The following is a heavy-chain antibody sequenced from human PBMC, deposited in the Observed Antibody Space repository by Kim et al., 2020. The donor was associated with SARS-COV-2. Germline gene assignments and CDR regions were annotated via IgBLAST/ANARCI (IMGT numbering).Heavy chain of an antibody. CDR3: ARERRLAYFDY. V-gene: IGHV3-48*04. Sequence: GGSLRLSCAASGFTFSSYSMNWVRQAPGKGLEWVSYISSSSSTIYYADSVKGRFTISRDNAKNSLYLQMNSLRAEDTAVYYCARERRLAYFDYWGQGTLVTVSS. J-gene: IGHJ4*02. CDR2: ISSSSSTI. D-gene: IGHD6-25*01. CDR1: GFTFSSYS.